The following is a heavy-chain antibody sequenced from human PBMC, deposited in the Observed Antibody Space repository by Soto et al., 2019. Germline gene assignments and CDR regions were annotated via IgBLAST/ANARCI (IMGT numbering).Heavy chain of an antibody. V-gene: IGHV3-30-3*01. CDR2: ISYDGSDQ. D-gene: IGHD6-13*01. J-gene: IGHJ4*02. Sequence: QVQLVESGGGVVQPGRSLRLSCAASGFSFTSYALHWVRQAPGKGLEWVAVISYDGSDQFYPDSVKGRFTISRDNSKDTLFLQMNSLRPEDTAVYYCARERRGDSTRNYYFDYWCQGTLVTVSS. CDR1: GFSFTSYA. CDR3: ARERRGDSTRNYYFDY.